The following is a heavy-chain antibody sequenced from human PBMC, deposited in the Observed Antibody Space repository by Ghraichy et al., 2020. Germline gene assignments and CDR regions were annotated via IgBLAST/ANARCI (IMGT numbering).Heavy chain of an antibody. V-gene: IGHV3-33*01. CDR1: GFTFSSYG. D-gene: IGHD3-22*01. J-gene: IGHJ4*02. CDR2: IWYDGSNK. CDR3: ARDHYYDSSGYFDY. Sequence: GGSLRLSCAASGFTFSSYGMHWVRQAPGKGLEWVAVIWYDGSNKYYADSVKGRFTISRDNSKNTLYLQMNSLRAEDTAVYYCARDHYYDSSGYFDYWGQGTLVTVSS.